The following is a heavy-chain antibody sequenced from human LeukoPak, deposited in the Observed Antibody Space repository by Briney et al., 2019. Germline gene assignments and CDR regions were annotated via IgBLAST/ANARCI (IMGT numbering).Heavy chain of an antibody. CDR3: ARVSTGSSSYDY. CDR2: ITLDGNKT. D-gene: IGHD2-15*01. V-gene: IGHV3-74*01. CDR1: GFTFSRYW. J-gene: IGHJ4*02. Sequence: GGSLRLSCAASGFTFSRYWQLWVSQAPAKGLVLVSSITLDGNKTICADAVKGRFTISRDNDKNTVYLQMNSLRADDAAVYYCARVSTGSSSYDYWGQGTLVTVSS.